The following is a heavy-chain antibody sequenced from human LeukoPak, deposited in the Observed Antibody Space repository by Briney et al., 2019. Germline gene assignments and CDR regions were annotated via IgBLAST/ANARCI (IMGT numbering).Heavy chain of an antibody. J-gene: IGHJ4*02. CDR1: GYTFTSYG. Sequence: ASVTVSCTASGYTFTSYGISWVRQAPGQGLEWMGWISAYNGNTNYAQKLQGRVTMTTDTSTSTAYMELRSLRSDDTAVYYCARSSKRGYNFNAFGYWGQGTLVTVSS. V-gene: IGHV1-18*01. CDR3: ARSSKRGYNFNAFGY. CDR2: ISAYNGNT. D-gene: IGHD5-24*01.